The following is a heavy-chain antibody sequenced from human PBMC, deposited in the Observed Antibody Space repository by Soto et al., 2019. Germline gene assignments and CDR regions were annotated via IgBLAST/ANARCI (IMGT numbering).Heavy chain of an antibody. J-gene: IGHJ4*02. Sequence: QVQLVQSGAEVKKPGASVKVSCKASGYTFTDYALHWVRQAPGQRLEWMGWINAGNGNTKCSQKFQGRVTITRDTSASTAYMELSSLKSEGTAVYYCARGDYYDIHDYWGQGTLVTVSS. V-gene: IGHV1-3*01. D-gene: IGHD3-22*01. CDR1: GYTFTDYA. CDR3: ARGDYYDIHDY. CDR2: INAGNGNT.